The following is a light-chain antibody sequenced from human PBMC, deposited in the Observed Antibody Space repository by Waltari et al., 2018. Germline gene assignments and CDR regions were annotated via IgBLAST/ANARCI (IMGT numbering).Light chain of an antibody. J-gene: IGLJ1*01. V-gene: IGLV2-8*01. CDR2: EVS. CDR3: SSFAGYNTPFV. CDR1: SSYVGRYNY. Sequence: QSALTQPPSASGSPGPSVTISCTGTSSYVGRYNYVSWYQHHPGEAPKLIISEVSKQPSGVPDRFSGSKSGNTASLTVSGLQPEDEADYYCSSFAGYNTPFVFGTGTKVTVL.